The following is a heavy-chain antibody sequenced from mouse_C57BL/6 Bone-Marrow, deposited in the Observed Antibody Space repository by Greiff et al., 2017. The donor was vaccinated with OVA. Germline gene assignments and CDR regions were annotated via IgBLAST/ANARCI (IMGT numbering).Heavy chain of an antibody. J-gene: IGHJ3*01. CDR2: IHPNSGST. CDR3: APHYYGRGSF. D-gene: IGHD1-1*01. V-gene: IGHV1-64*01. Sequence: QVQLQQPGAELVKPGASVKLSCKASGYTFTSYWMHWVKQRPGQGLEWIGMIHPNSGSTNYNEKFKSKATLTVDKSSSTAYMLLSSLTSEDSAVYYCAPHYYGRGSFWGQGTLVTVSA. CDR1: GYTFTSYW.